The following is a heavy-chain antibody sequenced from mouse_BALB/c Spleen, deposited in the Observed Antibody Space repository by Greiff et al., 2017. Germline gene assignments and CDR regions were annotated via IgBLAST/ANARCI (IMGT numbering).Heavy chain of an antibody. J-gene: IGHJ3*01. CDR1: GFSLTSYD. V-gene: IGHV2-6-5*01. CDR2: IWGGGST. CDR3: AKHISYGNWFAY. Sequence: VKLMESGPGLVAPSQSLSITCTVSGFSLTSYDISWIRQPPGKGLEWLGVIWGGGSTYYNSALKSRLSISKDNSKSQVFLKMNSLQTDDTAMYYCAKHISYGNWFAYWGQGTLVTVSA. D-gene: IGHD2-1*01.